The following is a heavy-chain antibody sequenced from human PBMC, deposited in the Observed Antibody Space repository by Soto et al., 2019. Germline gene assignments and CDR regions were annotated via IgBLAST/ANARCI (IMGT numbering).Heavy chain of an antibody. V-gene: IGHV4-59*08. CDR3: ARELGYNYFAY. J-gene: IGHJ4*02. Sequence: SETLSLTCTVSGGSISSYYWSWIRQPPGKGLEWIGYIYYSGSTNYNPSLKSRVTISVDTSKNQFSLKLSSVTAADTAVYYCARELGYNYFAYWGQGTLVTVSS. CDR2: IYYSGST. CDR1: GGSISSYY. D-gene: IGHD7-27*01.